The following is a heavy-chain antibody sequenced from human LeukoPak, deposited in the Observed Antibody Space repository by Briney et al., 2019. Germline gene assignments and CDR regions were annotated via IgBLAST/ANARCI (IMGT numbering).Heavy chain of an antibody. CDR3: ARDGRFRGRGQLGAFDV. D-gene: IGHD2-2*01. J-gene: IGHJ3*01. V-gene: IGHV3-33*01. CDR1: GVTFGFYG. Sequence: GRSLRLSCAASGVTFGFYGMHWVRQAPGKGLEWVAFIWYDGTHKFHTDSVKGRFTISRDNSKNTLYLQMNSLRAEDTAVYYCARDGRFRGRGQLGAFDVWGQGTMVSVSS. CDR2: IWYDGTHK.